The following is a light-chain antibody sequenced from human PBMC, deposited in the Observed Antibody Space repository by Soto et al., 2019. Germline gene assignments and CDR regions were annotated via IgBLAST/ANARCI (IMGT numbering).Light chain of an antibody. CDR2: KAS. CDR3: QQYNSYWT. CDR1: QIISSW. Sequence: DIQMTQSPSTLSASVGDRVTNTCRASQIISSWLAWYQQKPGKAPKLLIYKASSLESGVPSRFSGSGSGAEFTLTISSLQPDDFATYYCQQYNSYWTFGQGTKVDIK. V-gene: IGKV1-5*03. J-gene: IGKJ1*01.